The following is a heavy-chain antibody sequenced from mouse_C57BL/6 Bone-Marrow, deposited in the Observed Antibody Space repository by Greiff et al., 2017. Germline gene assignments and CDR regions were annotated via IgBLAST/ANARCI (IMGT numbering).Heavy chain of an antibody. V-gene: IGHV5-6*01. CDR3: AWLRFDY. CDR1: GFTFSSYG. D-gene: IGHD1-1*01. CDR2: ISSGGSYT. Sequence: EVQLVESGGDLVKPGGSLKLSCAASGFTFSSYGMSWVRQTPDKRLEWVATISSGGSYTYYPDSVKGRFTISRDNAKNTLYLQMSSLTSEDTAVYYCAWLRFDYWGRGTTLTVSA. J-gene: IGHJ2*01.